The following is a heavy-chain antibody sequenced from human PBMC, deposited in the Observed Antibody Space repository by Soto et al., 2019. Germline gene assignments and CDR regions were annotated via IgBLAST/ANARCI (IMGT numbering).Heavy chain of an antibody. Sequence: GSMRLSFSASVFTFSNYPMSWVRQAPGRGLEWVSSIGGSGGSTYYADSVKGRFTISRDNSKNMLYLQMNSLRTEDTAVYYCEKFKGEHILTVVDYWGQGTLVTVSS. V-gene: IGHV3-23*01. CDR1: VFTFSNYP. D-gene: IGHD3-9*01. CDR2: IGGSGGST. CDR3: EKFKGEHILTVVDY. J-gene: IGHJ4*02.